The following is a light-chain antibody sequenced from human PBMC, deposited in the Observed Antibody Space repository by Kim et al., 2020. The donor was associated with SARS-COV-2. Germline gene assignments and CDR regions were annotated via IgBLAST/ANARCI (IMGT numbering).Light chain of an antibody. J-gene: IGLJ2*01. CDR2: RDS. Sequence: VALGQTARITCGGNNIGSKNVHWYQQKPGQAPVLFIYRDSNRPSGIPERFSGSNSGNTATLTISRAQAGDEADYYCQVWDSSTVVFGGGTQLTVL. V-gene: IGLV3-9*01. CDR1: NIGSKN. CDR3: QVWDSSTVV.